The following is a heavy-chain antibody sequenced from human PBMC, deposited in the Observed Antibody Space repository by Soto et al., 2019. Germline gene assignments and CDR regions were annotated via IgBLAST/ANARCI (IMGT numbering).Heavy chain of an antibody. CDR3: AKDLIAGSRWVASDY. CDR1: GFSLRSHW. V-gene: IGHV3-23*01. CDR2: ISGGGSNT. D-gene: IGHD1-26*01. J-gene: IGHJ4*02. Sequence: PGGSLRLSCAASGFSLRSHWMHWVRHAPGKGLEWVSGISGGGSNTDYADSVKGRFTMSRDNSKNTLYLQMNSLRAEDTAVYYCAKDLIAGSRWVASDYWGQGTLVTVS.